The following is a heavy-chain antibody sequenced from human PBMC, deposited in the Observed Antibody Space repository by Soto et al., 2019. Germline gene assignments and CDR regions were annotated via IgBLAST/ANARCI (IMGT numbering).Heavy chain of an antibody. CDR3: ARLRIATNNYKWFDP. V-gene: IGHV4-31*03. CDR1: GAALNSGNYY. CDR2: IYVTGAV. J-gene: IGHJ5*02. D-gene: IGHD2-21*01. Sequence: SETLSLTCSVSGAALNSGNYYWSWIRQVPGKGLEWIGHIYVTGAVDYNPSLRDRITISQDTSERQFSLNLRLVTAAETAVYYSARLRIATNNYKWFDPWGQGTLVTVSS.